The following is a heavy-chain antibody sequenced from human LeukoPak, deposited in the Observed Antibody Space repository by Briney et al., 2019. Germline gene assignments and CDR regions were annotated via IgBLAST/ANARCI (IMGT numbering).Heavy chain of an antibody. CDR2: IYNSGST. V-gene: IGHV4-59*01. Sequence: SETLSLTCSVSGGSISSYSWSWIRQPPGKGLEWIGYIYNSGSTNYNPSLKSRITISVDTPKNHFSLKLTSVTAADTAVYYCARASGSGSYSLDYWGQGTLVTVSS. D-gene: IGHD3-10*01. J-gene: IGHJ4*02. CDR3: ARASGSGSYSLDY. CDR1: GGSISSYS.